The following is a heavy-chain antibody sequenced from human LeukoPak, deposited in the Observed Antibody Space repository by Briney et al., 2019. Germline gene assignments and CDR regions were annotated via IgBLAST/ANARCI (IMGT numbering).Heavy chain of an antibody. CDR1: GFTFSDSW. Sequence: GGSLRLSCAASGFTFSDSWMSWVRQAPGKGLEWVANMNQDGSEKDYVDSVKGRFTISRDNARNSLYLQMGSLRAEDTAVNYCATYTHWVAGDVWGQGTTVTVSS. CDR2: MNQDGSEK. J-gene: IGHJ6*02. CDR3: ATYTHWVAGDV. V-gene: IGHV3-7*01. D-gene: IGHD3-16*01.